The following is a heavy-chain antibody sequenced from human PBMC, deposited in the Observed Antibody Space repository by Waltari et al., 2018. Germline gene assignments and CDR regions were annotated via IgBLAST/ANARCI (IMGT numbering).Heavy chain of an antibody. CDR1: GNTPTELS. CDR2: FDPEDGET. CDR3: ATSPIALFGTLY. Sequence: QVQLVQSGAEVKKPGASVKVSCKVSGNTPTELSMHWVRQAPGKGLEWMGGFDPEDGETIYAQSFQGRVTMTEDTSTDTAYMEVSSLRSEDTAVYYCATSPIALFGTLYWGQGTLVTVSS. V-gene: IGHV1-24*01. J-gene: IGHJ4*02. D-gene: IGHD6-13*01.